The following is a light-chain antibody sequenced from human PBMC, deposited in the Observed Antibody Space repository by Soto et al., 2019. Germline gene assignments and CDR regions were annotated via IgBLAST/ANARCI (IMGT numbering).Light chain of an antibody. CDR2: DVS. J-gene: IGKJ2*03. Sequence: DIQMTQSPSSLSASVGDRVTITCRASQSITTWLAWYQQRPGKAPKLLIYDVSTLQSGVPSRFSGTGYGTEFTLTISSLQPEDFETYYCQQYNAYYSFGQGTKVDIK. CDR1: QSITTW. V-gene: IGKV1-5*01. CDR3: QQYNAYYS.